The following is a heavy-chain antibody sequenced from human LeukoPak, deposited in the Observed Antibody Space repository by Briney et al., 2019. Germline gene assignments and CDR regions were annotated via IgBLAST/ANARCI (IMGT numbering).Heavy chain of an antibody. CDR3: AREEMATILIDY. CDR1: GFTVSSYW. Sequence: GGSLRLSCAASGFTVSSYWMHWVRQAPGKGLVWVSRINSDGSSASYADSVKGRFTISRDNAKNTLYLQMNSLRAEDTAVYYCAREEMATILIDYWGQGTLVTVSS. V-gene: IGHV3-74*01. D-gene: IGHD5-24*01. CDR2: INSDGSSA. J-gene: IGHJ4*02.